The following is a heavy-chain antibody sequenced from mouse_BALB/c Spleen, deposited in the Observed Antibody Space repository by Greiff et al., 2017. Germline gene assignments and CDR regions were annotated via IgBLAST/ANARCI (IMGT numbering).Heavy chain of an antibody. J-gene: IGHJ2*01. D-gene: IGHD2-1*01. CDR2: ISTYYGDA. CDR3: ARWGYGNYPHFDY. V-gene: IGHV1S137*01. Sequence: VMLVESGAELVRPGVSVKISCKGSGYTFTDYAMHWVKQSHAKSLEWIGVISTYYGDASYNQKFKGKATMTVDKSSSTAYMELARLTSEDSAIYYCARWGYGNYPHFDYWGQGTTLTVSS. CDR1: GYTFTDYA.